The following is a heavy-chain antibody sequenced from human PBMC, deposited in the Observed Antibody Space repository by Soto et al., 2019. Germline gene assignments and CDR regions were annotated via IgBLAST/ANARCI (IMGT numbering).Heavy chain of an antibody. V-gene: IGHV3-30-3*01. J-gene: IGHJ6*02. CDR3: ARDLRADSITMIVVAYSYYYYGMDV. CDR1: GFTFSSYA. CDR2: ISYDGSNK. Sequence: PGGSLRLSCAASGFTFSSYAMHWVRQAPGKGLEWVAVISYDGSNKYYADSVKGRFTISRDNSKNTLYLQMNSLRAEDTAVYYCARDLRADSITMIVVAYSYYYYGMDVWGQGTTVTSP. D-gene: IGHD3-22*01.